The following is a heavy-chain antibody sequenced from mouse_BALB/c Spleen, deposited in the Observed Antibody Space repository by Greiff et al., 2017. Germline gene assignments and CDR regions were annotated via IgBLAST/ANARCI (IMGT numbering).Heavy chain of an antibody. CDR3: AREDGSSYLFYAMDY. Sequence: VQLQQSGAELVKPGASVKLSCTASGFNIKDTYMHWVKQRPGQGLEWIGRIDPANGNTKYDPKFQGKATITADTSSNTAYLQLSSLTSEDTAVYYCAREDGSSYLFYAMDYWGQGTSVTVSS. D-gene: IGHD1-1*01. CDR1: GFNIKDTY. CDR2: IDPANGNT. V-gene: IGHV14-3*02. J-gene: IGHJ4*01.